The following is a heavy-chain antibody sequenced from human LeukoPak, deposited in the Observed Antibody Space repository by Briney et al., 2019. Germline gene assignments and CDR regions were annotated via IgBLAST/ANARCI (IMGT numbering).Heavy chain of an antibody. CDR3: PKQSYASGWNPFDY. CDR1: GFTFSSYA. Sequence: PGGSLRLSCAASGFTFSSYAMSWVRQAPGKGLEWVSTVSGGGVTTYYADSAKGRFTISRDNSKNTLCLQMNSLTAEDTAVYYCPKQSYASGWNPFDYWGQGILVTVSS. V-gene: IGHV3-23*01. D-gene: IGHD6-19*01. CDR2: VSGGGVTT. J-gene: IGHJ4*02.